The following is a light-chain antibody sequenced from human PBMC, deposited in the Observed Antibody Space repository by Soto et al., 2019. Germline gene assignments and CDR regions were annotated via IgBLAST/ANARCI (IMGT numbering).Light chain of an antibody. Sequence: QSVLTQPPSVSAAPGQKVTISCSGSSSNIGNKYVSWYQQLPGTAPKLLIYDNNKRPSGIPDRFSGSKSGTSATLGITGLQTGDEADYYCGTWDSSRSAVVFGVGTKLTVL. J-gene: IGLJ2*01. CDR2: DNN. CDR1: SSNIGNKY. CDR3: GTWDSSRSAVV. V-gene: IGLV1-51*01.